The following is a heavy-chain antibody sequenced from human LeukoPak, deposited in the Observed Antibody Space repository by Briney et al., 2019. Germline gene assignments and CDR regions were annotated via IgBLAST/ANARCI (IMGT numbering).Heavy chain of an antibody. CDR1: GYTFTSYY. CDR3: ARDQDYYDSSGYYSDALDI. D-gene: IGHD3-22*01. V-gene: IGHV1-46*01. Sequence: GASVKVSCKASGYTFTSYYMHWVRQAPGQGLEWMGIINPSGGSTSYAQKFQGRVTMTRDTSTSTVYMELSSLRSEDTAVYYCARDQDYYDSSGYYSDALDIWGQGTMVTVSS. CDR2: INPSGGST. J-gene: IGHJ3*02.